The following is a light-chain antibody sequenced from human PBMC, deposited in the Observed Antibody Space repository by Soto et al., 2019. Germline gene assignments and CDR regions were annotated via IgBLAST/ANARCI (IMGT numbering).Light chain of an antibody. CDR1: TGTVTSGHY. Sequence: QAVVTQEPSLTVSPGGTVTLTCGSSTGTVTSGHYPYWFQVKPGQAPRTLLYXINNKHSWTPARFSGSLLGGKAALTLSGAQPEDEADYYCLLSYSGPSIFGRGTQLTVL. CDR3: LLSYSGPSI. V-gene: IGLV7-46*01. CDR2: XIN. J-gene: IGLJ7*01.